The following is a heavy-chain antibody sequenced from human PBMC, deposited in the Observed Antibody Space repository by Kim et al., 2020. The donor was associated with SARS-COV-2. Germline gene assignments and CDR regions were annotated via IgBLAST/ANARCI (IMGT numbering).Heavy chain of an antibody. D-gene: IGHD4-17*01. Sequence: GGSLRLSCAASGFTFSSYGMHWVRQAPGKGLEWVAVISYDGSNKYYADSVKGRFTISRDNSKNTLYLQMNSLGAEDTAVYYCAKGTTVTTIRYWYFDLWGRGTLVTVSS. CDR3: AKGTTVTTIRYWYFDL. J-gene: IGHJ2*01. CDR2: ISYDGSNK. CDR1: GFTFSSYG. V-gene: IGHV3-30*18.